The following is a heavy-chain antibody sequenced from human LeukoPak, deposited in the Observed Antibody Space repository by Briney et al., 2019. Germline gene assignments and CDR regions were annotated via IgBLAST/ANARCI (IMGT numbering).Heavy chain of an antibody. V-gene: IGHV4-39*01. D-gene: IGHD3-10*01. J-gene: IGHJ4*02. CDR1: GGSISSSSYY. CDR2: IYYSGST. Sequence: SETLSLTCTVSGGSISSSSYYWGWIRQPPGKGLEWIRSIYYSGSTYYNPSLKSRVTISVDTSRNQFSLKLSSVTAADTAVYYCARRPKGGYYGSGSYPFDYWGQGTLVTVSS. CDR3: ARRPKGGYYGSGSYPFDY.